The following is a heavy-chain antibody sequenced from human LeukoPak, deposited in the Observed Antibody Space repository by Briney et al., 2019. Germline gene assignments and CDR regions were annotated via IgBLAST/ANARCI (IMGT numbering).Heavy chain of an antibody. Sequence: PGGSLRLSCAASGFTVSSNYMSWVRQAPGKGLEWVSVIYSGGSTYYADSVKGRFTISRDNSKNTLYLQMNSLRAEDAAVYYCARGRVGATVTSPWGQGTLVTVSS. CDR1: GFTVSSNY. CDR2: IYSGGST. D-gene: IGHD4-17*01. CDR3: ARGRVGATVTSP. J-gene: IGHJ5*02. V-gene: IGHV3-53*01.